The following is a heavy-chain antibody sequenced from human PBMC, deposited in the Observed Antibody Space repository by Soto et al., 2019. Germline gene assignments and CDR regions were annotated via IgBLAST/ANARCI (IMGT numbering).Heavy chain of an antibody. CDR2: IIPIFGTA. Sequence: QVQLVQSGAEVKKPGSSVKVSCKASGGTFSSYAISWVRQAPGQGLEWMGGIIPIFGTANYAQKFQGRVTITADESTSTAYMELSSLRSEDTAVYYCARDLAAAGKDYYYYYGMDVWGQGTTVTVSS. D-gene: IGHD6-13*01. J-gene: IGHJ6*02. V-gene: IGHV1-69*01. CDR1: GGTFSSYA. CDR3: ARDLAAAGKDYYYYYGMDV.